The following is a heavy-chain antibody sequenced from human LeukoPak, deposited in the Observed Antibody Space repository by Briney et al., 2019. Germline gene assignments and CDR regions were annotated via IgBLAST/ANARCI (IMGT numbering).Heavy chain of an antibody. CDR2: INHSGST. Sequence: SETLSLTCAVYGGCFSGYYWSWIRQPPGKGLEWIGEINHSGSTNYNPSLKSRVTISVDTSKNQFSLKLSSVTAADTAVYYCARASKLLWFGEWWFDPWGQGTLVTVSS. CDR1: GGCFSGYY. CDR3: ARASKLLWFGEWWFDP. J-gene: IGHJ5*02. D-gene: IGHD3-10*01. V-gene: IGHV4-34*01.